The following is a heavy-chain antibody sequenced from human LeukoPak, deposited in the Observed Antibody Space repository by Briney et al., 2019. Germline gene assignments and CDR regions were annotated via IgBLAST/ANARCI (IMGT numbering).Heavy chain of an antibody. V-gene: IGHV1-69*05. CDR3: ARPRSRVTIAFDI. CDR1: GGTFSSYT. J-gene: IGHJ3*02. D-gene: IGHD4-17*01. Sequence: ASVTVSCKASGGTFSSYTISWVRQAPGQGLEWMGGIIPIFGTANYAQKFQGRVTITTDESTSTAYMELSSLRFEDTAVYYCARPRSRVTIAFDIWGQGTMVTVSS. CDR2: IIPIFGTA.